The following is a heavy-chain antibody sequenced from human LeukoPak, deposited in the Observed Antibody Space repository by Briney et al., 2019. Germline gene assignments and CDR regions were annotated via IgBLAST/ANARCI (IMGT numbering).Heavy chain of an antibody. V-gene: IGHV1-2*02. CDR2: INPNNGGT. D-gene: IGHD2/OR15-2a*01. Sequence: ASVKVSCKASGYTFTDYYIHWVRQAPGQGLEWMGWINPNNGGTNSAQKFQGRVTMTRDTSSSTAYMELSRLRSDDTAMYYCAGGISTRHFYYGMDVWGQGTTVTVSS. CDR3: AGGISTRHFYYGMDV. CDR1: GYTFTDYY. J-gene: IGHJ6*02.